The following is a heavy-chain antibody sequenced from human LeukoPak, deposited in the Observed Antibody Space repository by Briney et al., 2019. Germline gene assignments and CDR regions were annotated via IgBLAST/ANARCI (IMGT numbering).Heavy chain of an antibody. D-gene: IGHD3-22*01. CDR1: GFTFSNYW. Sequence: PGGSLRLSCAASGFTFSNYWMSWVRQAPGKGLEWVATIKEDGGEIYYVDSVKGRFTISRDNSKNTLYLQMNSLRAEDTAVYYCAKDLYYDSSGYSWGNWFDPWGQGTLVTVSS. CDR3: AKDLYYDSSGYSWGNWFDP. V-gene: IGHV3-7*01. CDR2: IKEDGGEI. J-gene: IGHJ5*02.